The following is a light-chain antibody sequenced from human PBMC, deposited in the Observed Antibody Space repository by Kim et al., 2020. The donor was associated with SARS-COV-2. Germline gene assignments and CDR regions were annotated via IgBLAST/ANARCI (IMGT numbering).Light chain of an antibody. Sequence: GQSLTLSRTGTRSDVVAYSVVSWSTQHPGQAPKHVIYDGSERPSGVSRRFAGSKSGNTASLTISGLRAEDEADYYCTSYTNVYTYVFGSGTKLTVL. V-gene: IGLV2-14*02. CDR3: TSYTNVYTYV. CDR2: DGS. J-gene: IGLJ1*01. CDR1: RSDVVAYSV.